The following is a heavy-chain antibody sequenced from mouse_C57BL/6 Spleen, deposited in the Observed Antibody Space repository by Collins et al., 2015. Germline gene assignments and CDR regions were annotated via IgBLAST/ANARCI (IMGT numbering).Heavy chain of an antibody. CDR1: SYW. CDR3: ARWAWDYGSAMDY. Sequence: SYWMHWVKQRPIQGLEWIGNIDPSDSETHYNQKFKDKATLTVDKSSSTSYMHLSSLTSEDSAVYYCARWAWDYGSAMDYVGSRNLSHRLL. V-gene: IGHV1-52*01. J-gene: IGHJ4*01. CDR2: IDPSDSET. D-gene: IGHD1-1*01.